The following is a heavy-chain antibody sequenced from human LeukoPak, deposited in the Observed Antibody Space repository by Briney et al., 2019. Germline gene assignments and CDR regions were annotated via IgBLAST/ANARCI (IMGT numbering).Heavy chain of an antibody. V-gene: IGHV3-20*04. CDR3: ARVSQPWGTMIVVVIPYYFDY. Sequence: PGGSLRLSCAASGFTFDDYGMSWVRQAPGKGLEWVSGINWNGGSTGYADSVKGRFTISRDNAKNSLYLQMNSLRAEDTALYYCARVSQPWGTMIVVVIPYYFDYWGQGTLVTVSS. D-gene: IGHD3-22*01. CDR2: INWNGGST. CDR1: GFTFDDYG. J-gene: IGHJ4*02.